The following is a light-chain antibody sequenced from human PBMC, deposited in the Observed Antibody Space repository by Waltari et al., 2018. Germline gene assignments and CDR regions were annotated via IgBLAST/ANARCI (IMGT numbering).Light chain of an antibody. J-gene: IGLJ2*01. CDR2: GTS. V-gene: IGLV1-40*01. Sequence: QSVLTQPPSVSGAPGQRVTISCTGSSSNIGAGYDVHWYQQLPGTAPKRLIYGTSNRPSGFPDRFSGSKSGTSASLAITGLQAEDEADYYCQSYDSSLSGSVFGGGTKLTVL. CDR1: SSNIGAGYD. CDR3: QSYDSSLSGSV.